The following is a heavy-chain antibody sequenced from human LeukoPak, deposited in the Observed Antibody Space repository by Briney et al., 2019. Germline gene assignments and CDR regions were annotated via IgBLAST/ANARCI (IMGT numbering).Heavy chain of an antibody. D-gene: IGHD6-13*01. CDR3: ARGSPLVRPPSGYFDY. Sequence: GASVNVSCKASGYTFTSYGISWVRQAPGQGLEWMGWISAYNGNTNYAQKLQGRVTMTTDTSTSTAYMELRSLRSDDTAVYYCARGSPLVRPPSGYFDYWGQGTLVTVSS. CDR1: GYTFTSYG. J-gene: IGHJ4*02. V-gene: IGHV1-18*04. CDR2: ISAYNGNT.